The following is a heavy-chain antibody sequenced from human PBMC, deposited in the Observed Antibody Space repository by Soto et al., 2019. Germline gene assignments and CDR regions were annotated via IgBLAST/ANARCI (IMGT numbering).Heavy chain of an antibody. J-gene: IGHJ4*02. D-gene: IGHD3-3*01. Sequence: QVQLQESGPGLVKPSQTLSLTCTVSGGSISSGDYYWSWIRQLPGKGLEWIGYIYYSGSTYYNPSLKSRVTISVDTSKNQFSLKLSSVTAADTAVYYCARGAQLRFLEWYPSYYFDYWGQGTLVTVSS. CDR1: GGSISSGDYY. V-gene: IGHV4-30-4*01. CDR3: ARGAQLRFLEWYPSYYFDY. CDR2: IYYSGST.